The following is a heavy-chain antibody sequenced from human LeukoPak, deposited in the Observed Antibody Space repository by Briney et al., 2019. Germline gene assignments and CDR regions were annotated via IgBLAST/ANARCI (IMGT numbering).Heavy chain of an antibody. CDR1: GFTFSSVA. CDR2: ISGSGGST. CDR3: AKDLPDYGDYIEGY. Sequence: GGSLRLSCAASGFTFSSVAMSWVRQAPGEGLGWVSTISGSGGSTNYADSVKGRFTFFRDNSKNTLYLQMNSLRAEDTAVYYCAKDLPDYGDYIEGYWGQGTLVTVSS. J-gene: IGHJ4*02. D-gene: IGHD4-17*01. V-gene: IGHV3-23*01.